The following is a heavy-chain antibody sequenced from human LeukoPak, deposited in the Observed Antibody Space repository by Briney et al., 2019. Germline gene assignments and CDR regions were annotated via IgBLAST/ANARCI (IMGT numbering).Heavy chain of an antibody. CDR1: GYTFTSYG. CDR2: ISAYNGNT. D-gene: IGHD3-22*01. CDR3: ARPYYDSSAPPYDY. J-gene: IGHJ4*02. V-gene: IGHV1-18*01. Sequence: ASVKVSCKASGYTFTSYGISWVRQAPGQGLEWLGWISAYNGNTNYAQKLQGRVTMTTDTSTSTAYMELRSLRSDDTAVYYCARPYYDSSAPPYDYWGQGTLVTVSS.